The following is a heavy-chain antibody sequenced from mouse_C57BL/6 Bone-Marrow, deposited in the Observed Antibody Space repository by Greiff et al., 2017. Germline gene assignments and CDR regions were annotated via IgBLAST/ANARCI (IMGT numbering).Heavy chain of an antibody. CDR1: GYTFTSYG. Sequence: VKLQQSGAELARPGASVKLSCKASGYTFTSYGISWVKQRTGQGLEWIGEIYPRSGNTYYNEKFKGKATLTADKSSSTAYMELRSLTSEDSAVYFCARFAYYSNYLYYAMDYWGQGTSVTVSS. CDR2: IYPRSGNT. CDR3: ARFAYYSNYLYYAMDY. D-gene: IGHD2-5*01. V-gene: IGHV1-81*01. J-gene: IGHJ4*01.